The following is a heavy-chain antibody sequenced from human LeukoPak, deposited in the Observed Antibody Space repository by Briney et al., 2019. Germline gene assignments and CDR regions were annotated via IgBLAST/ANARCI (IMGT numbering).Heavy chain of an antibody. J-gene: IGHJ3*02. CDR2: IKQDGSEK. V-gene: IGHV3-7*01. Sequence: GGSLKLSCAATGFTFSRYWMSWVRQAPGKGLEWVANIKQDGSEKYYVDSVKGRFTISRDNAKNSLYLQMNSLRAEDTAVYYCARDALISAKTHDAFDIWGQGTMVTVSS. CDR3: ARDALISAKTHDAFDI. CDR1: GFTFSRYW. D-gene: IGHD6-25*01.